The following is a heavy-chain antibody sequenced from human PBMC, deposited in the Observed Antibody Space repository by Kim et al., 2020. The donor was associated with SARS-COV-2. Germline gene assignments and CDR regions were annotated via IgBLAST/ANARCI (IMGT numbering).Heavy chain of an antibody. D-gene: IGHD4-4*01. V-gene: IGHV4-39*07. J-gene: IGHJ5*02. CDR1: GDSINSTTYF. Sequence: SETLSLTCTVAGDSINSTTYFWGWVRQAPGKGLEWIGTIYYTGTTFYNPSLKSRVSIAVDTSKSQFSLRLTSLSAADTAVYFCARDYSSGFPFDLWGQGT. CDR2: IYYTGTT. CDR3: ARDYSSGFPFDL.